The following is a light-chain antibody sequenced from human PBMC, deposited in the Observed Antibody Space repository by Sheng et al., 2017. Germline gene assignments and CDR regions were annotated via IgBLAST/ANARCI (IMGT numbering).Light chain of an antibody. Sequence: ENVLTQSPGTLSLSPGQRATLSCRARQSVASDYLAWYQQKPGQAPRLLIYNVFNRATGIPDRFSGSGSGTDSLSPSSTLEPEDFAVYYCQQYGGLPQTFGQGTKLEIK. J-gene: IGKJ2*01. V-gene: IGKV3-20*01. CDR2: NVF. CDR3: QQYGGLPQT. CDR1: QSVASDY.